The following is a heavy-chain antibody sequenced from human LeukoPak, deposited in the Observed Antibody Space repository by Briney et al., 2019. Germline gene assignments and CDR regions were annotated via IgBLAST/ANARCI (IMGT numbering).Heavy chain of an antibody. CDR1: GGTFISYA. CDR3: ARSTMIVVVMWAFDI. V-gene: IGHV1-69*13. CDR2: IIPIFGTA. D-gene: IGHD3-22*01. J-gene: IGHJ3*02. Sequence: ASVKVSCKASGGTFISYAISWVRQAPGQGLEWMGGIIPIFGTANYAQRFQGRVTITADESTSTAYMELSSLRSEDTAVYYCARSTMIVVVMWAFDIWGQGTMVTVSS.